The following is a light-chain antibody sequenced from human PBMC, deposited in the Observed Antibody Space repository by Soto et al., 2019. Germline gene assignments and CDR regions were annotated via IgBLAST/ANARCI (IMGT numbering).Light chain of an antibody. V-gene: IGLV2-14*01. Sequence: QSALTQPASVSGSPGQSITISCTGSSSDVGLYNYVSWFQQHPGKAPKLLIYEVFKWPSGISDRFSGSKSGNTASLTISGLQAEDEADYYCSSFTNSNSEVFGTGTKLTVL. CDR3: SSFTNSNSEV. CDR1: SSDVGLYNY. J-gene: IGLJ1*01. CDR2: EVF.